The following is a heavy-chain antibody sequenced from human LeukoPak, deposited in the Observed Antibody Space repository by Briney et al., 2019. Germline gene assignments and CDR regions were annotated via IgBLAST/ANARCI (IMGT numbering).Heavy chain of an antibody. J-gene: IGHJ4*02. Sequence: SETLSLTCAVYGGSFSGYYWSWIRQPPGKGLEWIGEINHSGSTNYNPSLKSRVTISVDTSKNQFSLKLSSVTAADTAVYYCARETMVRGVRFHYWGQGTLVTVSS. CDR2: INHSGST. V-gene: IGHV4-34*01. D-gene: IGHD3-10*01. CDR1: GGSFSGYY. CDR3: ARETMVRGVRFHY.